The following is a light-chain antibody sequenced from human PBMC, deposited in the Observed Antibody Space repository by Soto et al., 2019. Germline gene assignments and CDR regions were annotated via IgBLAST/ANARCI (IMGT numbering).Light chain of an antibody. V-gene: IGLV2-14*01. CDR1: RSDIGAYNY. CDR3: SSYTRSSTVV. CDR2: DVS. J-gene: IGLJ2*01. Sequence: QSALTQPASVSGSPGQSITISCTGTRSDIGAYNYVSWYQQHPGKAPKLMIYDVSNRPSGVSNRFSGSKSGNTASLTISGLQVEDGADYYCSSYTRSSTVVFGGGTQLTVL.